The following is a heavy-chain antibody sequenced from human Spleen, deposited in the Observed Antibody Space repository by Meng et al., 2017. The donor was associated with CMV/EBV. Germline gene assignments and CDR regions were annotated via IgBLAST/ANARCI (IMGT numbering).Heavy chain of an antibody. D-gene: IGHD3-22*01. Sequence: ASVKVSCKASGYTFTGYYIHWVRQAPGQGLEWMGWINPNSGGTSYAQKFQGRVTMTRNTSIGTAYMELSSLRSEDTAVYYCARGIIRSSYYDSSGYYHFHYWGQGTLVTVSS. CDR1: GYTFTGYY. CDR2: INPNSGGT. V-gene: IGHV1-2*02. CDR3: ARGIIRSSYYDSSGYYHFHY. J-gene: IGHJ4*02.